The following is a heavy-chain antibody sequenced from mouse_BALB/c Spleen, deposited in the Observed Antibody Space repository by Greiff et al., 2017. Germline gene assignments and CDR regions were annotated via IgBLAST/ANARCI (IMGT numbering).Heavy chain of an antibody. D-gene: IGHD1-1*02. Sequence: EVMLVESGGGLVQPGGSLKLSCAASGFTFSSYGMSWVRQTPDKRLELVATINSNGCSTYYPDSVKGRFTISRDNAKNTLYLQMSSLKSEDTAMYYCARDYYALYYFDYWGQGTTLTVSS. J-gene: IGHJ2*01. V-gene: IGHV5-6-3*01. CDR3: ARDYYALYYFDY. CDR2: INSNGCST. CDR1: GFTFSSYG.